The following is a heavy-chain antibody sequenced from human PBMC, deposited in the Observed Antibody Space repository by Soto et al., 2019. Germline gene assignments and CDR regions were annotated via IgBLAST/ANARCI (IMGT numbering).Heavy chain of an antibody. Sequence: ASVKVSCKASGYTFTSYGISWVRQAPGQGLEWMGWISAYSGNTNYAQKLQGRVTMTTDTSTSTAYMELRSLRSDDTAVYYCARVWITMIVVVTNGGGDAFDIWGQGTMVTVSS. CDR3: ARVWITMIVVVTNGGGDAFDI. V-gene: IGHV1-18*01. CDR1: GYTFTSYG. D-gene: IGHD3-22*01. J-gene: IGHJ3*02. CDR2: ISAYSGNT.